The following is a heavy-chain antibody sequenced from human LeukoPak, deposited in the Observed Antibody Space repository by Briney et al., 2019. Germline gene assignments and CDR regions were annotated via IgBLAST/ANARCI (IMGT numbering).Heavy chain of an antibody. D-gene: IGHD1-20*01. CDR3: ARESITGHRDFDY. V-gene: IGHV3-48*01. CDR1: GFTFSSYS. J-gene: IGHJ4*02. CDR2: ISSGSRTI. Sequence: GGSLRLSCAASGFTFSSYSLNWVRQAPGEGLEWVSYISSGSRTIYYADSVKGRFTMSRDNAKNSLYLQMNSLRAEDTAVYYCARESITGHRDFDYWGQGTLVTVSS.